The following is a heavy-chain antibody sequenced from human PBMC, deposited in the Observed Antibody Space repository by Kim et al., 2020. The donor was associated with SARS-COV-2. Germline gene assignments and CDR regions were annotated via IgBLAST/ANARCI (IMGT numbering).Heavy chain of an antibody. CDR2: IYYSGST. J-gene: IGHJ6*02. CDR3: ARGGLWFGNHYYYYGMDV. D-gene: IGHD3-10*01. Sequence: SETLSLTCTVSGGSISSYYWSWIRQPPGKGLEWIGYIYYSGSTTYNPSLKSRVTRSVDTSKNQFSLKLSSVTAADTAVYYCARGGLWFGNHYYYYGMDVWGQGTTVTVSS. CDR1: GGSISSYY. V-gene: IGHV4-59*01.